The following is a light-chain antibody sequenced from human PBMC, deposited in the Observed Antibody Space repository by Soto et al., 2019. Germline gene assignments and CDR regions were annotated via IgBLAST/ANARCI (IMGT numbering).Light chain of an antibody. Sequence: QSALTQPASVSGSPGQSITISCTGTSSDVGRYDYVSWYQHHPGKAPKLMIYEVSSRPSGVSHRFSGSKSGNTASLTSSGLQAEDEADYYCSSYTSHTTIFGGGTKVTVL. CDR1: SSDVGRYDY. V-gene: IGLV2-14*01. CDR2: EVS. J-gene: IGLJ2*01. CDR3: SSYTSHTTI.